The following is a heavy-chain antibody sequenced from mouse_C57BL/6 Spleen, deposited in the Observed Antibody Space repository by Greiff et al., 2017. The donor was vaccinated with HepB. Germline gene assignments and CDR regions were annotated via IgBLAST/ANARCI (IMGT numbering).Heavy chain of an antibody. Sequence: VQLKQSGPELVKPGASVKISCKASGYSFTGYYMNWVKQSPEKSLEWIGGINPSTGGTTYNQKFKAKATLTVDKSSSTAYMQLKSLTSEDSAVYYCARFHPDYFDYWGQGTTLTVSS. CDR3: ARFHPDYFDY. V-gene: IGHV1-42*01. CDR1: GYSFTGYY. J-gene: IGHJ2*01. CDR2: INPSTGGT.